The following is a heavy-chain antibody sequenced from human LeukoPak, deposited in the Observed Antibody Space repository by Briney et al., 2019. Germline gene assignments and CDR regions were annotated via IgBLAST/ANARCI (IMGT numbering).Heavy chain of an antibody. J-gene: IGHJ6*03. CDR2: IHYSGST. CDR3: ARDEEYRHGHYYYYMDV. V-gene: IGHV4-59*01. CDR1: GGSISTYY. D-gene: IGHD2-2*01. Sequence: SETLSLTCTVSGGSISTYYWGWIRQPPGKGLEWIGYIHYSGSTHYNPSLKSRVTISVDTSKNQFSLKLSSVTAADTAVYYCARDEEYRHGHYYYYMDVWGKGTTVTISS.